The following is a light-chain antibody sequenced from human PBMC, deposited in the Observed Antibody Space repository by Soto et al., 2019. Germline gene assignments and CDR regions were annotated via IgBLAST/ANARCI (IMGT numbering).Light chain of an antibody. CDR3: QQRNNWPPVT. J-gene: IGKJ4*01. Sequence: EIVLTQSPGTLSLSPGERATLSCRASQSVSSSYLAWYQQKPGQAPRLLIYNAFNRATGIPDRFSGSGSGTDFTLTISSLEPEDFAVYYCQQRNNWPPVTFGGGTKVEIK. V-gene: IGKV3D-20*02. CDR1: QSVSSSY. CDR2: NAF.